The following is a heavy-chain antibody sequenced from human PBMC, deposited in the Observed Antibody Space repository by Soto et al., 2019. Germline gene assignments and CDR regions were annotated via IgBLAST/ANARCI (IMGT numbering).Heavy chain of an antibody. Sequence: VKVSSKASGGPFISYAIIWVRQAPGQGLEWMGGIIPIFGTANYAQKFQGRVTITADESTSTAYMELSSLRSEDTAVYYCAREGLVAATILNIDYWGQGTLVTVSA. CDR3: AREGLVAATILNIDY. V-gene: IGHV1-69*01. CDR2: IIPIFGTA. CDR1: GGPFISYA. D-gene: IGHD1-26*01. J-gene: IGHJ4*02.